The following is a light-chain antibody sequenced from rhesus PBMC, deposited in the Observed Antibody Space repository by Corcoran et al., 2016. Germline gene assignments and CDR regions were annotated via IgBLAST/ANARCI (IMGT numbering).Light chain of an antibody. CDR1: QSISSW. J-gene: IGKJ1*01. V-gene: IGKV1-22*01. CDR3: QQYSSSPWT. CDR2: KAS. Sequence: DIQMTQSPSSLSASVGDTVTITCRASQSISSWLAWYQQKPGKAPKFLIYKASSLQSGVPSRFSGSGCGTDFTLTISRLQSEDFATYVCQQYSSSPWTFGQGTKVEIK.